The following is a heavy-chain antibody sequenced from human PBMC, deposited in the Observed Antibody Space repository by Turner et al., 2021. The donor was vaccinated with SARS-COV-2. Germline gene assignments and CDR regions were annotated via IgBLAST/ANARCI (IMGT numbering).Heavy chain of an antibody. V-gene: IGHV3-66*01. D-gene: IGHD6-13*01. J-gene: IGHJ5*02. Sequence: EVQLVESGGGLVKPGGSLRLSCAAAGFTVSSNYMSWVPQAPGKGLEWFSVIYSGGSTYYADSVKGRFTISRDNSKNTLYLQINSLRAEDTAVYYCAREAAAGNFHGWFDPWGQGTLVTVSS. CDR2: IYSGGST. CDR3: AREAAAGNFHGWFDP. CDR1: GFTVSSNY.